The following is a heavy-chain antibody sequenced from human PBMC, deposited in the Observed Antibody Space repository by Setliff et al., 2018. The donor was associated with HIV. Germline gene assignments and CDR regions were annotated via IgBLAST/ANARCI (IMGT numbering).Heavy chain of an antibody. CDR3: ARYDYGDFDY. J-gene: IGHJ4*02. V-gene: IGHV4-34*01. Sequence: PWGSLRLSCTASGFTFGDYAMSWFRQAPGKGLEWIGEINHSGSTDYNPSLKSRVTISVDTSKNQFSLNLSSVTAADTAVYYCARYDYGDFDYWGQGTPVTVSS. CDR1: GFTFGDYA. CDR2: INHSGST. D-gene: IGHD4-17*01.